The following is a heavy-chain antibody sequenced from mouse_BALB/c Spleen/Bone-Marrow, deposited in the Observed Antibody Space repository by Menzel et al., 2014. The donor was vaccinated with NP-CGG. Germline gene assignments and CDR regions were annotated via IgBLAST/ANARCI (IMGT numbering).Heavy chain of an antibody. CDR1: GYTFTSYT. J-gene: IGHJ4*01. CDR2: INHSSGYT. D-gene: IGHD2-10*02. Sequence: QVQLQQSGAELARPGASVKMSCKASGYTFTSYTMHWVKQRPGQGLEWIGYINHSSGYTNYNQKFKDKATLTADKSSSTAYMQLSSLTSEDSAVYYCAYGNYGYAMDYWGQGTSVTVSS. CDR3: AYGNYGYAMDY. V-gene: IGHV1-4*01.